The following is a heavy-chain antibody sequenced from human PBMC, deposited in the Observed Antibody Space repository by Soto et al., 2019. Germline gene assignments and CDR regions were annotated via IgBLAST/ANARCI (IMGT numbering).Heavy chain of an antibody. D-gene: IGHD3-22*01. V-gene: IGHV4-34*01. J-gene: IGHJ5*01. CDR1: VGSFSGHS. CDR2: INHSGRV. CDR3: STRAYDTNGYYRFDP. Sequence: ETLSLTGAVYVGSFSGHSWTWIRQSPGKGLEWIGDINHSGRVNYSPSLKGRVTISLDTSKNQFSLTLSVVTAADTAMYYCSTRAYDTNGYYRFDPWGQGTLVTVSS.